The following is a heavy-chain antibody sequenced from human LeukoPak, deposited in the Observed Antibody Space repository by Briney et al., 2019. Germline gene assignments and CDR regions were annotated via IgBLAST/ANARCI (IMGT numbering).Heavy chain of an antibody. CDR1: GFTVSSNY. CDR2: IYSDGST. J-gene: IGHJ4*02. V-gene: IGHV3-66*02. CDR3: ARVVYYDFWSGYFDY. Sequence: PGGSLRLSCAASGFTVSSNYMSWVRQAPGKGLEWVSVIYSDGSTYSAGSVKGRFTISRDNSKNTLYLQMNSLRAEDTAVYYCARVVYYDFWSGYFDYRGQGTLVTVSS. D-gene: IGHD3-3*01.